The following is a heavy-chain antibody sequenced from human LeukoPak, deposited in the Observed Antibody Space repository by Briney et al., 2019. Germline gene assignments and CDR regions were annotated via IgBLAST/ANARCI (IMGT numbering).Heavy chain of an antibody. CDR2: IIPILGIA. Sequence: ASVKLSCKASGGTFSSYAISWVRQAPGQGLEWMGRIIPILGIAHYAQKFQGRVAITADKSTSTAYMELSSLRSEHTAVYYCARERLTLAAAVYWGQGTLVTVSS. CDR3: ARERLTLAAAVY. D-gene: IGHD6-13*01. CDR1: GGTFSSYA. V-gene: IGHV1-69*04. J-gene: IGHJ4*02.